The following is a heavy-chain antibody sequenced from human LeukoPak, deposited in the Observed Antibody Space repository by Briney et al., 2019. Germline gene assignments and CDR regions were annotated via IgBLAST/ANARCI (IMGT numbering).Heavy chain of an antibody. V-gene: IGHV3-21*04. CDR1: GFTFSSYS. Sequence: GGSLRLSCAASGFTFSSYSMNWVRQAPGKGLEWVSSISSSSSYIYYADSVRGRFTISRDNAKNSLYLQMNSLRAEDMALYYCAKGTMTTVTTPYDYWGQGTLVTVSS. CDR3: AKGTMTTVTTPYDY. D-gene: IGHD4-17*01. CDR2: ISSSSSYI. J-gene: IGHJ4*02.